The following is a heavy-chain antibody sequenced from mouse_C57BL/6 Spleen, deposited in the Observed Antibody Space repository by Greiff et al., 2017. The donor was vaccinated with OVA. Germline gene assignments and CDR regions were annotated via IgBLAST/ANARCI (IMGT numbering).Heavy chain of an antibody. CDR3: ASRGYDNPFAY. D-gene: IGHD2-2*01. CDR1: GFSLTSYG. CDR2: IWGVGST. J-gene: IGHJ3*01. Sequence: VKLQESGPGLVAPSQSLSITCTVSGFSLTSYGVDWVRQSPGKGLEWLGVIWGVGSTNYNSALKSRLSISKDNSKSQVFLKMNSLQTDDTAMYYCASRGYDNPFAYWGQGTLVTVSA. V-gene: IGHV2-6*01.